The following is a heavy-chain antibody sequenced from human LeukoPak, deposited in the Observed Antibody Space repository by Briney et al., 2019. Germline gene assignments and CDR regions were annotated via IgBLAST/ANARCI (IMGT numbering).Heavy chain of an antibody. D-gene: IGHD1-20*01. Sequence: PGGSLRLSCAASGFTFNNYAVGWVRQAPGKGLEWVSAISGGGVSTYYADSVKGRFTNSRDNSKTTLYLQMNSLRAEDTAVYYCAKNVNGGNWYYFDHWGQGTLVTVSS. CDR1: GFTFNNYA. J-gene: IGHJ4*02. CDR2: ISGGGVST. CDR3: AKNVNGGNWYYFDH. V-gene: IGHV3-23*01.